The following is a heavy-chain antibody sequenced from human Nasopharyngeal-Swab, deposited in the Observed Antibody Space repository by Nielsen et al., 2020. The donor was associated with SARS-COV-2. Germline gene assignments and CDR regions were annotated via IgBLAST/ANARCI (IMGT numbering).Heavy chain of an antibody. CDR1: GYSFTSYY. CDR2: INPSGGST. V-gene: IGHV1-46*01. J-gene: IGHJ6*02. CDR3: ARVLGATDGMDV. D-gene: IGHD1-26*01. Sequence: ASVKVSCKASGYSFTSYYMHWVRQAPGQGLEWMGIINPSGGSTSYAQKFQGRVTKTRDTSTSTVYTELSSLRSEDTAVYYCARVLGATDGMDVWGQGTTVTVSS.